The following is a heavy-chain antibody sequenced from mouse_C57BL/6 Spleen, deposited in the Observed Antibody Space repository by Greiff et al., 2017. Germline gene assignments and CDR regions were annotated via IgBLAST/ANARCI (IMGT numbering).Heavy chain of an antibody. D-gene: IGHD2-10*02. CDR1: GFTFSSYA. CDR2: ISDGGSYT. J-gene: IGHJ1*03. Sequence: DVHLVESGGGLVKPGGSLKLSCAASGFTFSSYAMSWVRQTPEKRLEWVATISDGGSYTYSPDNVKGRFTISRDNAKNNLYLQMSHLKSEDTAMYYCAREGGEYGKGDWYFDVWGTGTTVTVSS. CDR3: AREGGEYGKGDWYFDV. V-gene: IGHV5-4*01.